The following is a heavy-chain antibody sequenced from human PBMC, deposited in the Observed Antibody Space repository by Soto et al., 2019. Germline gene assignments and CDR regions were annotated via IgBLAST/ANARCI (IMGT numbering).Heavy chain of an antibody. J-gene: IGHJ6*03. Sequence: SETLSLTCTVSGVSISSGGYYWSWIRQHPGKGLEWIGYIYYSGSTYYNPSLKSRVTISVDTSKNQFSLKLSSVTAADTAVYYCAREALRYFGPYYYYYMDVWGKGTTVTVSS. CDR2: IYYSGST. CDR1: GVSISSGGYY. V-gene: IGHV4-31*03. CDR3: AREALRYFGPYYYYYMDV. D-gene: IGHD3-9*01.